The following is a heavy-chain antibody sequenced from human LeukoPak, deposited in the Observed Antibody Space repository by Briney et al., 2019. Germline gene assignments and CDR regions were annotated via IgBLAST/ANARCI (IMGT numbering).Heavy chain of an antibody. Sequence: NASETLSLICGVSGGSFSGYYWNWIRQPPGKGLEWIGEINHSGSTNYNPSLKSRVTISVDTSKNQFSLKLSSVTAADTAVYYCAVPPYSSSWYKFQHWGQGTLVTVSS. J-gene: IGHJ1*01. V-gene: IGHV4-34*01. CDR2: INHSGST. CDR1: GGSFSGYY. CDR3: AVPPYSSSWYKFQH. D-gene: IGHD6-13*01.